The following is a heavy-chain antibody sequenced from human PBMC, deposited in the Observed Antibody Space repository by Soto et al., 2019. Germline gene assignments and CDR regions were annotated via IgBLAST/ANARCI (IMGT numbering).Heavy chain of an antibody. Sequence: SETLSLTCTVSGGSISSYYWSWIRQPPGKGLEWIGYIYYSGSTNYNPSLKSRVTISVDTSKNQFSLKLSSVTAADTAVYYCARLSSSSISPRKHDAFDIWGQGTMVTVSS. CDR2: IYYSGST. J-gene: IGHJ3*02. D-gene: IGHD6-6*01. V-gene: IGHV4-59*08. CDR1: GGSISSYY. CDR3: ARLSSSSISPRKHDAFDI.